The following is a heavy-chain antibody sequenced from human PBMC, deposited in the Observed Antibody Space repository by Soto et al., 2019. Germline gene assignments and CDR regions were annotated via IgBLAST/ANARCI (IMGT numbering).Heavy chain of an antibody. V-gene: IGHV4-38-2*02. CDR1: GYSISSGYY. CDR3: ARDGTTVTDNNPNQYCYYYYGMDV. D-gene: IGHD4-17*01. Sequence: SETLSLTCAVSGYSISSGYYWGWIRQPPGKGLEWIGSIYHSESTYYNPSLKSRVTISVDTSKDQFSLKLNSVTAADTAVYYCARDGTTVTDNNPNQYCYYYYGMDVWGQGTTVTVSS. J-gene: IGHJ6*02. CDR2: IYHSEST.